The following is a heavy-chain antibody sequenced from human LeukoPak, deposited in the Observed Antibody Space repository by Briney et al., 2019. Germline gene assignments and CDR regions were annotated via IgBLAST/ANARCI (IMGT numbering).Heavy chain of an antibody. J-gene: IGHJ4*02. CDR1: GFTFMTYS. CDR3: ARVGGHGSSWYYFDY. CDR2: IYGSGHDK. Sequence: PGGSLRLSCVGSGFTFMTYSMIWVRQAPGKGLEWVSGIYGSGHDKFYADSVKGRFTISRDNSKNTLYLQMNSLRAEDTAVYYCARVGGHGSSWYYFDYWGQGTLVTVSS. D-gene: IGHD6-13*01. V-gene: IGHV3-23*01.